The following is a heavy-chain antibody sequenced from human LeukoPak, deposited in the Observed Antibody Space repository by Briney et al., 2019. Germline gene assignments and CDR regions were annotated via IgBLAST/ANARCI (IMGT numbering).Heavy chain of an antibody. D-gene: IGHD6-19*01. CDR3: ARDKREQWLAIDY. CDR2: FSYDGTTT. CDR1: GFTFSSYT. Sequence: PGGSLRLSCEASGFTFSSYTMHWVRQAPGKRLEWVAVFSYDGTTTYYADSVKGRFTISRDNSKNTLYLQMNSLTAEDTAVYYCARDKREQWLAIDYWGQGTLVTVSS. J-gene: IGHJ4*02. V-gene: IGHV3-30-3*01.